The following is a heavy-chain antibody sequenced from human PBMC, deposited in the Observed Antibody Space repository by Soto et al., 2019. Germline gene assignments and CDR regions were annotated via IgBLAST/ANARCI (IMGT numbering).Heavy chain of an antibody. D-gene: IGHD2-2*01. J-gene: IGHJ6*02. CDR3: AREPISTTVSYYYGMDV. Sequence: QVQLQESGPGLVKPSGTLSLTCAVSGGSISSSNWWSWVRQPPGKGLEWIGEIYHSGSTNYNPSLTSRVTISVDKSKNQFSLKLSSVTAADTAVYYCAREPISTTVSYYYGMDVWGQGTTVTVSS. V-gene: IGHV4-4*02. CDR1: GGSISSSNW. CDR2: IYHSGST.